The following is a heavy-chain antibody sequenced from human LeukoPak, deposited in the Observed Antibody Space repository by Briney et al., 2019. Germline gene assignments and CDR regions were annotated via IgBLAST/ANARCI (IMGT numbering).Heavy chain of an antibody. CDR3: GRETDFGVVTN. J-gene: IGHJ4*02. CDR2: TYYRSQQWHS. D-gene: IGHD3-3*01. Sequence: SQTLSLTCAISGDSVSSNGASWNWLRQSPSRGLEWLGRTYYRSQQWHSDYAPSVKGRITLNPDTSKNQFSLHLNSMTPEDTAVYYCGRETDFGVVTNWGQGTLVTVSS. V-gene: IGHV6-1*01. CDR1: GDSVSSNGAS.